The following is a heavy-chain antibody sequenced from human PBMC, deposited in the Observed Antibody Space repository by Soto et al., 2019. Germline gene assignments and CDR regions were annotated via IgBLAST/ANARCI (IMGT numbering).Heavy chain of an antibody. CDR3: ARVKTGADYYYVMDV. D-gene: IGHD3-10*01. V-gene: IGHV3-30-3*01. CDR2: ISYDGSNK. CDR1: GFTFSSYA. J-gene: IGHJ6*02. Sequence: GGSLRLSCAASGFTFSSYAMHWVRQSPGKGLEWVAVISYDGSNKYYADSVKGRFTISRDNSKNTLYLQMNSLRAEDTAVYYCARVKTGADYYYVMDVCGPRTPVTVYS.